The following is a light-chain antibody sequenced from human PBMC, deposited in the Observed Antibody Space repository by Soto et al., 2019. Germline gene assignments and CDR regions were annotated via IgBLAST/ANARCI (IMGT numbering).Light chain of an antibody. CDR2: WAS. J-gene: IGKJ4*01. Sequence: DIVMTQSPDSLAVSLGERATINCKSSPSVLFSITNKNYLAWYQQKPGQPPKLLIYWASTRESGVPDRFSGSGAGTDFTLTISSLQAEDVAVYYCQQYYSTPLTFGGGTKVEIK. V-gene: IGKV4-1*01. CDR3: QQYYSTPLT. CDR1: PSVLFSITNKNY.